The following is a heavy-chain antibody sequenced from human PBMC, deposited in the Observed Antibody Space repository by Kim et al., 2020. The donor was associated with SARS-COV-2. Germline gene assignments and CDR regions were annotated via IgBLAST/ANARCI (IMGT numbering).Heavy chain of an antibody. J-gene: IGHJ6*02. V-gene: IGHV3-23*01. Sequence: GGSLRLSCAASGFTFSSYAMSWVRQAPGKGLEWVSAISGSGGSTYYADSVKGRFTISRDNSKNTLYLQMNSLRAEDTAVYYCAKYMVNASDGDYPLSRRPYYYYYYGMDVWGQGTTVTVSS. CDR2: ISGSGGST. CDR1: GFTFSSYA. D-gene: IGHD4-17*01. CDR3: AKYMVNASDGDYPLSRRPYYYYYYGMDV.